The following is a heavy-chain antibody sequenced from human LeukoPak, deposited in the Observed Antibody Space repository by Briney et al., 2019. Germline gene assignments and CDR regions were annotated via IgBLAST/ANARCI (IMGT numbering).Heavy chain of an antibody. D-gene: IGHD2-15*01. CDR3: ARQVTLYCSGGSCLTFDP. J-gene: IGHJ5*02. V-gene: IGHV4-38-2*02. Sequence: SETLSLTCTVSGYSISSGYYWNWIRQPPGKGLEWIGEINHSGSTNYNPSLKSRVTISIDTSKNQFSLKLSSVTAADTAVYYCARQVTLYCSGGSCLTFDPWGQGTLVTVSS. CDR2: INHSGST. CDR1: GYSISSGYY.